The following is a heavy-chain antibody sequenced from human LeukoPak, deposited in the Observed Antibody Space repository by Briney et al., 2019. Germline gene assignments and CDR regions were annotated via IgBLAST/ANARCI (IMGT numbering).Heavy chain of an antibody. CDR3: ARDLLAITTPTGGY. D-gene: IGHD3-22*01. Sequence: GGSLRLSCAASGFTFSSYWMHWVRQAPGKGLVWVSRINTDGSRTSYADSVEGRFTISRDNAKNTLFLQMNSLTAEDTAVYYCARDLLAITTPTGGYWGQGTLVSVSS. CDR2: INTDGSRT. J-gene: IGHJ4*02. V-gene: IGHV3-74*01. CDR1: GFTFSSYW.